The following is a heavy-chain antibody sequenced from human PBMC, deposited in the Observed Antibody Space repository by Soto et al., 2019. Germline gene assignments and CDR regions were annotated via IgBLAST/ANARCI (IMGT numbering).Heavy chain of an antibody. J-gene: IGHJ4*02. V-gene: IGHV3-23*01. Sequence: LSCAASGFTFSSYAMSWVRQAPGKGLEWVSAISGSGGSTYYADSVKGRFTISRDNSKNTLYLQMNSLRAEDTAVYYCAKGVYSNYVPLDYWGQGTLVTVSS. CDR1: GFTFSSYA. D-gene: IGHD4-4*01. CDR3: AKGVYSNYVPLDY. CDR2: ISGSGGST.